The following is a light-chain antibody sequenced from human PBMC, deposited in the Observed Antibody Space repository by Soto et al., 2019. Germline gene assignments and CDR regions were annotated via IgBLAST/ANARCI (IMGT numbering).Light chain of an antibody. CDR2: EVN. V-gene: IGLV2-8*01. J-gene: IGLJ1*01. Sequence: QSVLTQPPSASGSPGQSVAISCTGTSSDVGGYNYVSWYQQHPGKAPKLMIYEVNKRPSGVPDRFSGSKSCNTASLTVSGLQAEDEADYYCSSYAGSSNVFGTGTKVTVL. CDR3: SSYAGSSNV. CDR1: SSDVGGYNY.